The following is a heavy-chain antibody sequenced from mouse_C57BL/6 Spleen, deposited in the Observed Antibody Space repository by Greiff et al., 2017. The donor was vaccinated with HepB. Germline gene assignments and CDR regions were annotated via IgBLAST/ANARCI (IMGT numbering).Heavy chain of an antibody. CDR3: AKPGPYGSSHWSFDV. J-gene: IGHJ1*03. Sequence: QVQLKESGPGLVQPSQSLSITCTVSGFSLTSYGVHWVRQSPGKGLEWLGVIWRGGSTDYNAAFMSRLSITKDNSKSQVFFKMNSLQADDTAIYYCAKPGPYGSSHWSFDVWGTGTTVTVSS. CDR1: GFSLTSYG. V-gene: IGHV2-5*01. D-gene: IGHD1-1*01. CDR2: IWRGGST.